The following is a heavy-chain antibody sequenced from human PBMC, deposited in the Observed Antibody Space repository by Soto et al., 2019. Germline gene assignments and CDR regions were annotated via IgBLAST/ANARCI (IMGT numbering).Heavy chain of an antibody. J-gene: IGHJ3*02. Sequence: GGSLRLSCAASGFTFSSYGMHWVRQAPGKGLEWVAVISYDGSNKYYADSVKGRFTISRDNSKNTLYLQMNSLRAEDTAVYYCATGVDSGYDYGAGWLLDDAFDIWGQGTMVTVSS. V-gene: IGHV3-30*03. CDR1: GFTFSSYG. CDR3: ATGVDSGYDYGAGWLLDDAFDI. D-gene: IGHD5-12*01. CDR2: ISYDGSNK.